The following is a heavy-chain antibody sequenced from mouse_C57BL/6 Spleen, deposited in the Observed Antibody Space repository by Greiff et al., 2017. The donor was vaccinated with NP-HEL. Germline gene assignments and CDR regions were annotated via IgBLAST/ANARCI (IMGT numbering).Heavy chain of an antibody. Sequence: EVKLVESGEGLVKPGGSLKLSCAASGFTFSSYAMSWVRQTPEKRLEWVAYISSGGDYIYYADTVKGRFTISRDNARNTLYLQMSSLKSEDTAMYYCTRDPYYYGSPYYYAMDYWGQGTSVTVSS. CDR1: GFTFSSYA. CDR3: TRDPYYYGSPYYYAMDY. CDR2: ISSGGDYI. V-gene: IGHV5-9-1*02. D-gene: IGHD1-1*01. J-gene: IGHJ4*01.